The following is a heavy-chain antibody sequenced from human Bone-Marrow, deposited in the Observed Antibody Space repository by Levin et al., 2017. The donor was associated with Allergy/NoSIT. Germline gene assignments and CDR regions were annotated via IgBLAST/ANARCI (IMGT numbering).Heavy chain of an antibody. J-gene: IGHJ4*02. Sequence: RGESLKISCKGSGYSFTTYWIGWVRQMPGKGLEWMGIIYPGDSDTRYSPSFQGQVTISADKSINTAYLQWSSLKASDTAVYYCATFLDSSGAADWGQGTLVTVSS. CDR1: GYSFTTYW. V-gene: IGHV5-51*01. CDR2: IYPGDSDT. CDR3: ATFLDSSGAAD. D-gene: IGHD6-19*01.